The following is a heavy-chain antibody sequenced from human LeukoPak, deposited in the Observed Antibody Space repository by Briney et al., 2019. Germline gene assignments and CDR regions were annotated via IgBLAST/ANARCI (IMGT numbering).Heavy chain of an antibody. CDR1: GYTFPGYY. J-gene: IGHJ4*02. D-gene: IGHD6-6*01. V-gene: IGHV1-2*02. CDR2: INPNSGGT. Sequence: ASMKVSCKASGYTFPGYYMHWVRQAPGQGLEWMGWINPNSGGTNYAQKFQGRVTMTRDTSISTAYMELSRLRSDDTAVYYCAREHSSSSGKVFDYWGQGTLVTVSS. CDR3: AREHSSSSGKVFDY.